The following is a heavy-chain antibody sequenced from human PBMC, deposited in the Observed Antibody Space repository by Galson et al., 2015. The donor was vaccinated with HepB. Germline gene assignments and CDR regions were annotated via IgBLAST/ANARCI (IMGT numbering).Heavy chain of an antibody. CDR1: GCTFRNFA. CDR2: IIPLFGEA. V-gene: IGHV1-69*13. CDR3: ARTYYYDSGVDYYDDSTPY. Sequence: SVKVSCKASGCTFRNFAINWVRQAPGQGLEWMGGIIPLFGEANYAQKFPGRVTLTADESTRTAYMQLSSLRSEDTAVYYCARTYYYDSGVDYYDDSTPYWGQGALGTVAS. D-gene: IGHD3-22*01. J-gene: IGHJ4*02.